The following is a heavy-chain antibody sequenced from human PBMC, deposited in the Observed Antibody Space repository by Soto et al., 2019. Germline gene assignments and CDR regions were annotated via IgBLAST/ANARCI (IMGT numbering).Heavy chain of an antibody. V-gene: IGHV3-9*01. CDR2: ISWNSGSI. D-gene: IGHD2-15*01. CDR3: AKVGNLYCSGGSCYA. Sequence: GGSLRLSCAASGFTFDDYAMHWVRQAPGKGLEWVSGISWNSGSIGYADSVKGRFTISRDNAKNSLYLQMNSLRAEDTALYYCAKVGNLYCSGGSCYAWGQGTLVTVSS. J-gene: IGHJ5*02. CDR1: GFTFDDYA.